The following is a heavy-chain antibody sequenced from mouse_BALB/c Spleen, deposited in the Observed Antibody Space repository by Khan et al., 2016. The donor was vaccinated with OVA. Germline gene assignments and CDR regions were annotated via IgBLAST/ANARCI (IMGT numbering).Heavy chain of an antibody. V-gene: IGHV3-8*02. Sequence: VQLKESGPSLVKPSQTLSLTCSVTGDSITSGYWNWIRKFPGNKLEYMGYISYSGSTYYNPSLKSRISITRDTSKNQYYLQLNSVTTEDTATYSCARYDYDYDGALAYWGQGTLVTVSA. CDR1: GDSITSGY. J-gene: IGHJ3*01. CDR2: ISYSGST. CDR3: ARYDYDYDGALAY. D-gene: IGHD2-4*01.